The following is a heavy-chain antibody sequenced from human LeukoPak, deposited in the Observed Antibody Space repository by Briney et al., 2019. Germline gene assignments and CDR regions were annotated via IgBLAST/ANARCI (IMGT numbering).Heavy chain of an antibody. J-gene: IGHJ4*02. CDR2: ISHDRSNN. CDR1: GFTFSNYA. D-gene: IGHD3-10*01. CDR3: ARDLSGSYMSDY. Sequence: PGRSLRLSCAASGFTFSNYAMHWARQAPGKGLEWVAFISHDRSNNCHADSVKGRFTISRDNSKNTLYLQMNSLTDEDTAVYCCARDLSGSYMSDYWGQGTLVTVSS. V-gene: IGHV3-30-3*01.